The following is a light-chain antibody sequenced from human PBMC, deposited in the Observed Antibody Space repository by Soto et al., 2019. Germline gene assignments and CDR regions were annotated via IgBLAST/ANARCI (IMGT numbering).Light chain of an antibody. V-gene: IGKV1-9*01. Sequence: IQLTQSPSSLSASVGDRVTITCRASQGINTFLAWYQQKPGKAHKLLIYAASTLPSGVPSRFSGSGSGTDFTLTISSLQPDDFATYYCQQLNGYPITFGQGTRLEIK. CDR3: QQLNGYPIT. CDR1: QGINTF. CDR2: AAS. J-gene: IGKJ5*01.